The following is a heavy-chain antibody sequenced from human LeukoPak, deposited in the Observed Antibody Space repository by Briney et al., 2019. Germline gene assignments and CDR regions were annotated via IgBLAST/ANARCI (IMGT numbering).Heavy chain of an antibody. Sequence: SVKVSCKASGGTFSRYAISWARQAPGQGLEWMGGVIPIFGTSSYAEKFRGRVTLTTDESTTTAYMELRNLRSEDTAVYYCARGQFSDTAMVQKYYYMDVWGKGTTVIVSS. CDR2: VIPIFGTS. CDR1: GGTFSRYA. D-gene: IGHD5-18*01. J-gene: IGHJ6*03. V-gene: IGHV1-69*05. CDR3: ARGQFSDTAMVQKYYYMDV.